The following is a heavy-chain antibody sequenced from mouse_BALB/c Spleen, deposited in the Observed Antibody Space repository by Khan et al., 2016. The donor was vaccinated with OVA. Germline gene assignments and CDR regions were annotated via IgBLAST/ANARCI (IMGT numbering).Heavy chain of an antibody. D-gene: IGHD2-14*01. Sequence: VQLQQSGAELARPGASVKMSCKASGYTFTTYTIHWVKQRPGQGLEWIGYIIPSNDYTNYNQKFKDRATLTADKSSSTAYMQLSSLTSEDCAVYYCAREGAYYRSDGWFAYWGQGTLVTVSA. J-gene: IGHJ3*01. V-gene: IGHV1-4*01. CDR2: IIPSNDYT. CDR3: AREGAYYRSDGWFAY. CDR1: GYTFTTYT.